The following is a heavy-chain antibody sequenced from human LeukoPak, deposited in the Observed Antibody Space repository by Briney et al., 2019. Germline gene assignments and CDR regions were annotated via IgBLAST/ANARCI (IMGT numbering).Heavy chain of an antibody. CDR1: GFTFSSYG. CDR2: ISYDGSNK. V-gene: IGHV3-30*18. D-gene: IGHD3-9*01. Sequence: GGSLRLSCAASGFTFSSYGMHWVRQAPGKGLEWVAVISYDGSNKYYADSVKGRFTISRDNSKNTLYLQMDSLRPEDTAVYYCAKDYDTKYSLEYWGQGKLVTVSS. CDR3: AKDYDTKYSLEY. J-gene: IGHJ4*02.